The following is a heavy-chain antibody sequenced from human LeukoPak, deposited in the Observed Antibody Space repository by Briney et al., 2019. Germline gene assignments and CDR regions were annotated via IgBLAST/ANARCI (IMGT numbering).Heavy chain of an antibody. D-gene: IGHD2-2*01. Sequence: GRSLRLSCAASGFTFSSYAMHWVRQAPGKGLEWVAVISYDGSNKYYADSVKGRFTISRDNSKNTLHLQMNSLRAENTAVYYCARDSCSSTSCPRRYYYYYMDVWGKGTTVTVSS. CDR2: ISYDGSNK. J-gene: IGHJ6*03. CDR1: GFTFSSYA. V-gene: IGHV3-30-3*01. CDR3: ARDSCSSTSCPRRYYYYYMDV.